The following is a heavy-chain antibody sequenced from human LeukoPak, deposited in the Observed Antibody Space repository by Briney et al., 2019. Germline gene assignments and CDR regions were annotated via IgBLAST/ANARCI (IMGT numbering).Heavy chain of an antibody. J-gene: IGHJ4*02. V-gene: IGHV3-7*01. Sequence: GGSLRLSCAASGFTFSSYWMSWVRQAPGKGLEWVANIKQDGSEKYYVDSVKGRFTISRDNAKNSLYLQMNSLRAEDTAVYYCARASLWFGEPEFYYFDYWGQGTLVTVSS. CDR1: GFTFSSYW. D-gene: IGHD3-10*01. CDR2: IKQDGSEK. CDR3: ARASLWFGEPEFYYFDY.